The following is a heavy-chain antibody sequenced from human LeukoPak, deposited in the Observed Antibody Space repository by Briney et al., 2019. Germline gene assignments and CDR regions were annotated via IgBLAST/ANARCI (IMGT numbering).Heavy chain of an antibody. CDR1: GFTFSSYW. CDR3: ARGGEGSSSLYPIDY. Sequence: GGSLRLSCEASGFTFSSYWMHWVRQAPGKGLVWVSRINSDGSSTRYADSVKGRFTISRDNAKNTLYLQMNSLRAEDTAVYYRARGGEGSSSLYPIDYWGQGTLVTVSS. D-gene: IGHD6-13*01. V-gene: IGHV3-74*01. CDR2: INSDGSST. J-gene: IGHJ4*02.